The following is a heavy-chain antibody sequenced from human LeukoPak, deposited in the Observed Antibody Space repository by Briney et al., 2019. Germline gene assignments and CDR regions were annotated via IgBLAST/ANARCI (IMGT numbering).Heavy chain of an antibody. Sequence: PSQTLSLTCTVPGGSLSSGTFYWSWIRQPAGKGLEWIGRIHTSGSANSNPSLKSRVTISVDTSKNQLSLNLTSVTAADTAVYYCARGLATRPDWFDPWGQRTLVTVSS. V-gene: IGHV4-61*02. CDR2: IHTSGSA. CDR3: ARGLATRPDWFDP. J-gene: IGHJ5*02. CDR1: GGSLSSGTFY. D-gene: IGHD6-6*01.